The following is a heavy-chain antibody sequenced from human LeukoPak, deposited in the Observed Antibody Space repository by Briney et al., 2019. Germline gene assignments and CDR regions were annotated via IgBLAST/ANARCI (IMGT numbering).Heavy chain of an antibody. CDR2: IGYDGSYK. V-gene: IGHV3-21*01. CDR3: ARKMRTGDRVGTFDI. D-gene: IGHD1-1*01. J-gene: IGHJ3*02. CDR1: GFTFSNHN. Sequence: GGSLGLSCAASGFTFSNHNMNWVRQAPMKGLEWVSSIGYDGSYKYYADSVQGRFTISRDNAKNSLYLQMNSLTAEDTAVYYCARKMRTGDRVGTFDIWGQGTMVTVSS.